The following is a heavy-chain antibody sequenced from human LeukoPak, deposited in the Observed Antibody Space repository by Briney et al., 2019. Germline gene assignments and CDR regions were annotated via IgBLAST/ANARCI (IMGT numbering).Heavy chain of an antibody. Sequence: GGSLRLSCAASGFTFSSYAMHWVRQAPGKGLEWVAVISYDGSNKYYADSVKGRFTISRDNSKNTLYLQMNSLRAEDTAVYYCARLKYSLFDYWGQGTLVTVSS. V-gene: IGHV3-30*04. J-gene: IGHJ4*02. D-gene: IGHD2-15*01. CDR3: ARLKYSLFDY. CDR1: GFTFSSYA. CDR2: ISYDGSNK.